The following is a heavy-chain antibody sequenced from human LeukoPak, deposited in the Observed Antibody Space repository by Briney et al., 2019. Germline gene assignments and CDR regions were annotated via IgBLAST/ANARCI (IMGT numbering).Heavy chain of an antibody. CDR3: ATNLFEYSSSPLFDY. D-gene: IGHD6-6*01. J-gene: IGHJ4*02. Sequence: SVKVSCKASGGTFSSYAISWVRQAPGQGLEWMGGIIPIFGTANYAQKFQGRVTITADESTSAAYMELSSLRSEDTAVYYCATNLFEYSSSPLFDYWGQGTLVTVSS. V-gene: IGHV1-69*13. CDR2: IIPIFGTA. CDR1: GGTFSSYA.